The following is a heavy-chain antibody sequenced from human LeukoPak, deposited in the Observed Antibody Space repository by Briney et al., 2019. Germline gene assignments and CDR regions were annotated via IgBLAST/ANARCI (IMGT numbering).Heavy chain of an antibody. D-gene: IGHD1-26*01. V-gene: IGHV5-51*01. CDR3: ARLVSGVGNWFDP. CDR2: IYPGDSDT. J-gene: IGHJ5*02. CDR1: GYSFTSYW. Sequence: GESLKISCKGSGYSFTSYWIVWVRQMPGKGLEWMGIIYPGDSDTRYSPSFQGQVTLSADKSISTAYLQWSSLKASDAAMYYCARLVSGVGNWFDPWGQGTLVTVSS.